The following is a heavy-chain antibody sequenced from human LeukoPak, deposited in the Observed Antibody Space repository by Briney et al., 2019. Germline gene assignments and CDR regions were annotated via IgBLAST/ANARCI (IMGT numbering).Heavy chain of an antibody. J-gene: IGHJ5*02. V-gene: IGHV4-34*01. CDR2: INHSGST. CDR1: GGSFSGYY. CDR3: ARGSNDYVWGSYRYNNWFDP. Sequence: SETLSLTCAVYGGSFSGYYWSWLRQPPGKGLEWIGEINHSGSTNYNPSLRSRVTISVDTSKNQFSLKLSSVTAADTAVYYCARGSNDYVWGSYRYNNWFDPWGQGTLVTVSS. D-gene: IGHD3-16*02.